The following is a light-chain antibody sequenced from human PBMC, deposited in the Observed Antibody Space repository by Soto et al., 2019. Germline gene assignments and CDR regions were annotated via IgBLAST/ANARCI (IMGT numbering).Light chain of an antibody. Sequence: QLVLTQSPSASASLGASVKLTCTLSSGHSSYAIAWHQQQPEKGPRYLMNLNSDGSHSKGDGIPDRFSGSSSGAERYLTISSPQSEDEADYYCQTWGTGFHVVFGGGTKVTVL. CDR2: LNSDGSH. V-gene: IGLV4-69*01. CDR3: QTWGTGFHVV. CDR1: SGHSSYA. J-gene: IGLJ2*01.